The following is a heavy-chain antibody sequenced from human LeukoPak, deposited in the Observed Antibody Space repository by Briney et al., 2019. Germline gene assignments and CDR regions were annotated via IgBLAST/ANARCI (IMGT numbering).Heavy chain of an antibody. CDR1: GYTFTSYY. CDR2: INPSGGST. Sequence: ASVKVSCKASGYTFTSYYMHWVRQAPGQGLEWMGLINPSGGSTSYAQKFQGRVTMTRDTSTSTVYMELRSLRSDDTAVYYCARHLYYYDSSGSDFDYWGQGTLVTVSS. J-gene: IGHJ4*02. CDR3: ARHLYYYDSSGSDFDY. D-gene: IGHD3-22*01. V-gene: IGHV1-46*01.